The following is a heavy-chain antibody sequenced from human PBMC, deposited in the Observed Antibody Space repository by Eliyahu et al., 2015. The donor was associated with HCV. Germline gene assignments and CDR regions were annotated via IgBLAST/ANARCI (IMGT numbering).Heavy chain of an antibody. CDR3: AMRRAGGDY. CDR2: MNPNSGNT. CDR1: GYTFTSYD. V-gene: IGHV1-8*01. J-gene: IGHJ4*02. D-gene: IGHD1-26*01. Sequence: QVQLVQSGAEVKKPGASVKVSCKTSGYTFTSYDINWVRQATGQGPEWMGWMNPNSGNTAYAQKFQGRVTMTRDTSIVTAYMELSGLRSEDTAVYYCAMRRAGGDYWGQGTLVTVSS.